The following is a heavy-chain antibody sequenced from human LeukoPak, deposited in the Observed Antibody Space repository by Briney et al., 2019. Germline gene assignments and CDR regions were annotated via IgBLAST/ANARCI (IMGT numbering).Heavy chain of an antibody. V-gene: IGHV3-13*01. CDR2: IGTAGDT. CDR3: ARYSGYDYERDAFDI. D-gene: IGHD5-12*01. J-gene: IGHJ3*02. Sequence: GGSLRLSCAASGFTFSSYDMHWVRQATGKGLEWVSAIGTAGDTYYPGSVKGRFTISRENAKNSLYLQMNSLRAGDTAVYYCARYSGYDYERDAFDIWGQGTMVTVSP. CDR1: GFTFSSYD.